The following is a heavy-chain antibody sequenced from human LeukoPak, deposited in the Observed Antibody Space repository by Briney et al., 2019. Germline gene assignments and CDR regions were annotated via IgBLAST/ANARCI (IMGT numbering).Heavy chain of an antibody. Sequence: GGSLRLSCAASGFTFSSYSMNWVRQAPGKGLEWVSSISSSSSYIYYADSVKGRFTISRDNAKNSLYLQMNSLRAEDTAVYYCARYCSSTSCDHAGQLATYYCYGMDVWGKGTTVTVSS. D-gene: IGHD2-2*01. CDR2: ISSSSSYI. V-gene: IGHV3-21*01. J-gene: IGHJ6*04. CDR3: ARYCSSTSCDHAGQLATYYCYGMDV. CDR1: GFTFSSYS.